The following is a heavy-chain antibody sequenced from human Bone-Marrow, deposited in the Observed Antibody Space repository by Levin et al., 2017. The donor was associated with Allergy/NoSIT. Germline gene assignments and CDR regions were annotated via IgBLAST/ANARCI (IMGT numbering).Heavy chain of an antibody. V-gene: IGHV3-23*01. CDR3: AGYDTSAYHSPFDY. J-gene: IGHJ4*02. CDR2: ISGSGDNT. CDR1: GFIFRNYA. Sequence: GESLKISCAASGFIFRNYAMNWVRQAPGKGLEWVSQISGSGDNTHYADSVKGRFTFSRDNSKNTLYLQMNSLRVEDTAVYYCAGYDTSAYHSPFDYWGQGTLVTVSS. D-gene: IGHD3-22*01.